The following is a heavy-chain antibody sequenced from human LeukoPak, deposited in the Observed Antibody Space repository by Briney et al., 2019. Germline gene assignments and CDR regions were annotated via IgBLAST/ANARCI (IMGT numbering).Heavy chain of an antibody. V-gene: IGHV4-4*08. Sequence: PSETLSLTCTVSGDSISSYYWSWIRQPAGKGLEWIGHISTSGNIDYNPSLKSRVTISVDTSKNRFSLKLTSVTAADTAVYYCARQTGSGLFILPGGQGTLVTVSS. CDR1: GDSISSYY. CDR2: ISTSGNI. CDR3: ARQTGSGLFILP. J-gene: IGHJ4*02. D-gene: IGHD3/OR15-3a*01.